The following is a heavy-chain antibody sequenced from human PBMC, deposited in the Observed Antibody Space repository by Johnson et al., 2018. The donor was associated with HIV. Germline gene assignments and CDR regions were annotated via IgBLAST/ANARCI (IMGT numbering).Heavy chain of an antibody. Sequence: VQLVESGGGLVQPGGSLRLSCAASGFTFSDYWMSWVRQAPGKGLEWVANIKQDESEKYYVDSVKGRFSISRDNAKNSLYLQMNSLRAEDTAVYYCARGSLSGSPDIWGQGTMVTVSS. CDR1: GFTFSDYW. CDR2: IKQDESEK. J-gene: IGHJ3*02. D-gene: IGHD1-26*01. V-gene: IGHV3-7*02. CDR3: ARGSLSGSPDI.